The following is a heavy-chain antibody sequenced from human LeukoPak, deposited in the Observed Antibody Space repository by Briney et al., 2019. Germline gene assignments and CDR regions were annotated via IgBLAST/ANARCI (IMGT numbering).Heavy chain of an antibody. D-gene: IGHD6-13*01. CDR3: ARRAAAGPCFDY. CDR2: INHSGST. CDR1: GGSFSGYY. J-gene: IGHJ4*02. V-gene: IGHV4-34*01. Sequence: SETLSLACAVYGGSFSGYYWSWIRQPPGKGLEWIGEINHSGSTNYNPSLKSRVTISVDTSKNQFSLKLSSVTAADTAVYYCARRAAAGPCFDYWGQGTLVTVSS.